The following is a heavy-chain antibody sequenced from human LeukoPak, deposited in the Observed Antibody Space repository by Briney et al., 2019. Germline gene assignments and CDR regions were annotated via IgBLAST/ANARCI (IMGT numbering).Heavy chain of an antibody. D-gene: IGHD2-2*01. CDR1: GFTFDDCA. CDR3: AKSYCSSASCYDAFDI. Sequence: GRSLRLSCAASGFTFDDCAMHWVRQAPGKGLEWVSGISWNSGSVGYADSVKGRFTISRDNAKNSLYLQMNSLRAEDTALYYCAKSYCSSASCYDAFDIWGQGTMVILSS. CDR2: ISWNSGSV. V-gene: IGHV3-9*01. J-gene: IGHJ3*02.